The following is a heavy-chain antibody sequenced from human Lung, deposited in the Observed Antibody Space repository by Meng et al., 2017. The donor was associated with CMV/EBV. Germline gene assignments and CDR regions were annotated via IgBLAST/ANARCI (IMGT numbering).Heavy chain of an antibody. CDR1: GFSSRAATW. CDR2: IYRSGSP. Sequence: SGFSSRAATWWSWILPPPGTGLGSIGEIYRSGSPNYIPSLTSRVTISMDRSNLQFSLTLTSVSAADPALSYCAKDLLDATTGHFDYWGRGTLVTVSS. CDR3: AKDLLDATTGHFDY. J-gene: IGHJ4*02. D-gene: IGHD1-26*01. V-gene: IGHV4-4*02.